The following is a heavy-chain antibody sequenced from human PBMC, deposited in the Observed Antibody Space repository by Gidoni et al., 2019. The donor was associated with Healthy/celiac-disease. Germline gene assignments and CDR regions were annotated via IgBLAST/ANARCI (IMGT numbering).Heavy chain of an antibody. D-gene: IGHD6-13*01. CDR3: ARAGVEGIAAAGSFDY. J-gene: IGHJ4*02. Sequence: QVQLVQSGAEVKKPGSSVQVSCKGSGGTFSSEAISWVSQAPGQGLEWMGGIIPIFRTANYAQKFQGIVTITADESTSTAYMELSSLRSEDTAVYYCARAGVEGIAAAGSFDYWGQGTLVTVSS. V-gene: IGHV1-69*01. CDR1: GGTFSSEA. CDR2: IIPIFRTA.